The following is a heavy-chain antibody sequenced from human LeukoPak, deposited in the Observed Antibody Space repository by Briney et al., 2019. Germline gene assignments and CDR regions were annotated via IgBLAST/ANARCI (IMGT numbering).Heavy chain of an antibody. CDR3: AGTPLRYFDWLSSRGGRPRSYWYFDL. Sequence: RSETLSLTCTVSGGSISCYYWSWIRQPPGKGLEWIGYIYYSGSTYYNPSLKSRVTISVDTSKNQFSLKLSSVTAADTAVYYCAGTPLRYFDWLSSRGGRPRSYWYFDLWGRGTLVTVSS. D-gene: IGHD3-9*01. V-gene: IGHV4-59*01. CDR1: GGSISCYY. CDR2: IYYSGST. J-gene: IGHJ2*01.